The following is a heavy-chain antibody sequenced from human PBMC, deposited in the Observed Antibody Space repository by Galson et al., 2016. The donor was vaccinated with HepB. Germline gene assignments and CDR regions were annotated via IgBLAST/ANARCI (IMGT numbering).Heavy chain of an antibody. V-gene: IGHV1-69*05. Sequence: SVKVSCKASGGTFSSDAISWVRQAPGQGLEWMGGIIPIFGTTKYAQQFQGRVTISTDTSANTVYMELSNLRSEDTAVYYCARGQGDYNNWYDPWGQGTLVTVSS. D-gene: IGHD4-17*01. CDR2: IIPIFGTT. CDR3: ARGQGDYNNWYDP. J-gene: IGHJ5*02. CDR1: GGTFSSDA.